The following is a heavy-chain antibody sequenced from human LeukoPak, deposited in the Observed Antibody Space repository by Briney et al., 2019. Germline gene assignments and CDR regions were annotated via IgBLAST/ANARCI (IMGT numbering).Heavy chain of an antibody. CDR1: GFTFYDYA. V-gene: IGHV3-9*01. D-gene: IGHD2-21*02. CDR3: ATIGGGDYYYYYYMDV. CDR2: ISWNSGSI. Sequence: PGRSLRLSCAASGFTFYDYAMHWVRHAPGKGLEWVSGISWNSGSIGYADSVKGRFTISRDNAKSSLYLQMNSLRAEDTALYYCATIGGGDYYYYYYMDVWGKGTTVTVSS. J-gene: IGHJ6*03.